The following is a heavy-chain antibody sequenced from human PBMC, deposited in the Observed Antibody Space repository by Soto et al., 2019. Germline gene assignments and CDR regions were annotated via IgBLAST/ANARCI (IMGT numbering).Heavy chain of an antibody. V-gene: IGHV1-69*06. J-gene: IGHJ5*02. CDR2: TGSGTGPG. Sequence: SVKVSCKASGGSLSTNPISWVRQAPGQGLEWMGGTGSGTGPGNHAQKFQGRLTVTADKSTSTVYMELTNLSSEDTAVYYCARRDSGGFYRFFDPWGQGTLVTVSS. CDR3: ARRDSGGFYRFFDP. CDR1: GGSLSTNP. D-gene: IGHD2-15*01.